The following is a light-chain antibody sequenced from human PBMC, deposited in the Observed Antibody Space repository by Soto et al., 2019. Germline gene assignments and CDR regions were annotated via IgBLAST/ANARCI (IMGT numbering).Light chain of an antibody. CDR1: RSLLHSNGYNY. Sequence: DIVMTQSPLSLPVTPGEPASIPCRSSRSLLHSNGYNYLDWYLQKPGQSPQLLIYLGSSRASGVPDRFSGSGSGTDFTLKISRVEAEDVGVYYCMQALQTPWTFGQGTKLEIK. J-gene: IGKJ2*02. V-gene: IGKV2-28*01. CDR3: MQALQTPWT. CDR2: LGS.